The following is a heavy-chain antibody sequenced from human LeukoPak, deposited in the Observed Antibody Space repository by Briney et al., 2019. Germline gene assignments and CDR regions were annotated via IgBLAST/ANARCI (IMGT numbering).Heavy chain of an antibody. V-gene: IGHV1-18*01. CDR2: ISAYNGNT. D-gene: IGHD6-13*01. Sequence: ASVKVSCKASGNTFTSYGISWVRQAPGQGLEWMGWISAYNGNTNYAQKLQGRVTMTTDTSTSTAYMELRSLRSDDTAVYYCASASSSWYYYYMDVWGKGTTVTVSS. J-gene: IGHJ6*03. CDR1: GNTFTSYG. CDR3: ASASSSWYYYYMDV.